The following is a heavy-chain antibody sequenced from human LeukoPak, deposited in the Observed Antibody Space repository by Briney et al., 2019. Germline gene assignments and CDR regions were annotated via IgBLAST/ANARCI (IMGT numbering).Heavy chain of an antibody. J-gene: IGHJ3*02. Sequence: QPGGSLRLSCAASGFTFSSYAMSWVRQAPGKGLEWVSAISGSGGSTYYADSVKGWFTISRDNSKNTLYLQMNSLRAEGPAAYYCARGAYSGGWAFDIWGRGTVVTVS. CDR3: ARGAYSGGWAFDI. CDR1: GFTFSSYA. CDR2: ISGSGGST. D-gene: IGHD6-19*01. V-gene: IGHV3-23*01.